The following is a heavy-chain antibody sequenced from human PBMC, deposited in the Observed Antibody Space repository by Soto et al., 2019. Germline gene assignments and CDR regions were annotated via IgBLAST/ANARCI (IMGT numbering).Heavy chain of an antibody. Sequence: QVQLVQSGAEVKKPGSSVKVSCKASGGTFSSYTISWVRPAPGQGLEWMGRIIPILGIANYAQKFQGRVTITADKSTSTAYMELSGLRSEDTAVYYCARSLSTFDAFDIWGQGTMVTVSS. CDR1: GGTFSSYT. CDR2: IIPILGIA. CDR3: ARSLSTFDAFDI. V-gene: IGHV1-69*02. J-gene: IGHJ3*02.